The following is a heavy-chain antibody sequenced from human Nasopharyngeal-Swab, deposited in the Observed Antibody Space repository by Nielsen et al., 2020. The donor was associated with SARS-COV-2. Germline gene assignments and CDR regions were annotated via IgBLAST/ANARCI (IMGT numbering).Heavy chain of an antibody. Sequence: WIRQPPGKGMEGSGEILHSGNNNYNPSLKSRGTISVDKSKNQFSLNRTSVTAADTAIYYCAILVAPAALWGGGAHAYIDFWGKGTTVTVSS. V-gene: IGHV4-4*02. CDR3: AILVAPAALWGGGAHAYIDF. CDR2: ILHSGNN. J-gene: IGHJ6*03. D-gene: IGHD2-2*01.